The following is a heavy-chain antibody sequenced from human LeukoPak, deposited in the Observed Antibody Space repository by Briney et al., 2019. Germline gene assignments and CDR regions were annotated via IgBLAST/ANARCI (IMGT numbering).Heavy chain of an antibody. CDR2: INSAGDFI. CDR3: ARGSYGWTFNP. CDR1: GFSFSDNS. Sequence: GGSLRLSCTASGFSFSDNSMGWIRQAPGKGLDWVSYINSAGDFIQYSDVVKGRFSVSRDNSKRSLFLQMTRLRSDDTAVYYCARGSYGWTFNPWGQGTLVSVSS. D-gene: IGHD3-16*01. J-gene: IGHJ5*02. V-gene: IGHV3-11*01.